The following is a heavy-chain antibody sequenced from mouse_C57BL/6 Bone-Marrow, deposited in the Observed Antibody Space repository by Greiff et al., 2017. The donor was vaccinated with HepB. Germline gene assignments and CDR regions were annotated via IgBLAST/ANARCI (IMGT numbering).Heavy chain of an antibody. Sequence: QVQLQQSGAELVRPGSSVKLSCKASGYTFTSYWMDWVKQRPGQGLEWIGNIYPSDSETHYNQKFKDKATLTVDKSSSTAYMQLSSLTSEDSAVYYCARPRDSSGHYAMDYWGQGTSVTVSS. CDR2: IYPSDSET. CDR1: GYTFTSYW. CDR3: ARPRDSSGHYAMDY. V-gene: IGHV1-61*01. J-gene: IGHJ4*01. D-gene: IGHD3-2*02.